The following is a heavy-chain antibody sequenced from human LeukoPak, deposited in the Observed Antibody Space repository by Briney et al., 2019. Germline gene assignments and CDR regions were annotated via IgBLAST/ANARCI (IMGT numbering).Heavy chain of an antibody. CDR1: GYTFTSYA. D-gene: IGHD3/OR15-3a*01. J-gene: IGHJ4*02. V-gene: IGHV1-18*01. CDR3: ARSLGVGLVSGD. Sequence: ASVKVSCKASGYTFTSYAMNWVRQAPGQGLEGMGWISAYNGNTNYAQKLQGRVTMTTDTSTSTAYMELRSLRSDDTAVYYCARSLGVGLVSGDWGQGTLVTVSS. CDR2: ISAYNGNT.